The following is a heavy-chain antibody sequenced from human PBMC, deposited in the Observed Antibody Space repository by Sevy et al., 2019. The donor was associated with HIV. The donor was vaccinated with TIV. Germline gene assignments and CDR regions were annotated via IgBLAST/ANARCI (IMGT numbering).Heavy chain of an antibody. V-gene: IGHV4-59*01. CDR2: IYYSGST. Sequence: SETLCLTCTVSGGSISSYYWSWIRQPPGKGLEWIGHIYYSGSTNYNPSLKSRVTISVDTSKNQFSLKLSSVTAADTAVYYCARDFPSFDIWGQGTMVTVSS. CDR1: GGSISSYY. CDR3: ARDFPSFDI. J-gene: IGHJ3*02.